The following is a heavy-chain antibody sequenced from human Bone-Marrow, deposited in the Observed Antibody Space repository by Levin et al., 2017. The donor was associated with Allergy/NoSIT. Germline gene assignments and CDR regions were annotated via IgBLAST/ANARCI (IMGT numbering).Heavy chain of an antibody. CDR1: GASISSHY. V-gene: IGHV4-59*11. CDR3: ARSSGGGVIDTFDS. D-gene: IGHD3-16*02. CDR2: IYYSGST. Sequence: SETLSLTCTVSGASISSHYWSWVRQPPGKGLEWIGYIYYSGSTNYNPSLNSRVTISLDTSKNEVSLKLTSVTAADTAVYYCARSSGGGVIDTFDSWGQGTLVTVSS. J-gene: IGHJ4*02.